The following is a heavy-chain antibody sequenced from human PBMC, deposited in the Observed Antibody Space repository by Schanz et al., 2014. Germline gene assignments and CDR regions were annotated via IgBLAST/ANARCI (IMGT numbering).Heavy chain of an antibody. D-gene: IGHD6-13*01. Sequence: QVQLVQSGAEVKKPGASVKLSCKASGYTFTSYYMHWVRQAPGQGLEWMGIINPSGGSTSYAQKFQGRVTMTADKSTSTVYMELSSLRSEDTAVYYCARDGEAAAGCDYWGQGTLVTVSS. CDR1: GYTFTSYY. CDR2: INPSGGST. J-gene: IGHJ4*02. V-gene: IGHV1-46*03. CDR3: ARDGEAAAGCDY.